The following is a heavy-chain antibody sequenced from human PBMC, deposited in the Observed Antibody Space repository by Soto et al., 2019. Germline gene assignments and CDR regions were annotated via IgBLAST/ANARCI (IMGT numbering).Heavy chain of an antibody. CDR1: GGTFSSYA. Sequence: SVKVSCKASGGTFSSYAISWVRQAPGQGLEWMGGIIPIFGTANYAQKFQGRVTITADESTSTAYMELSSLRSEDTAVYYCARSSGDTAMVYYYDGMDVWGQGTTVTVSS. CDR3: ARSSGDTAMVYYYDGMDV. D-gene: IGHD5-18*01. CDR2: IIPIFGTA. J-gene: IGHJ6*02. V-gene: IGHV1-69*13.